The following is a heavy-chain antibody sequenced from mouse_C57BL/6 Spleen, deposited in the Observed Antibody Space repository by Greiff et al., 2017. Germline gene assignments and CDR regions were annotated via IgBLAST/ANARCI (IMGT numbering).Heavy chain of an antibody. CDR2: ISNGGGST. D-gene: IGHD1-1*02. J-gene: IGHJ1*03. CDR1: GFTFSDYY. V-gene: IGHV5-12*01. Sequence: EVQLVESGGGLVQPGGSLKLSCAASGFTFSDYYMYWVRQTPEKRLEWVAYISNGGGSTYYPAPVTGRFTISRDNAKNTLYLQMSRLKSEVTVMYYCARQGTTMVAAEFFGVWGTGSTVPVSA. CDR3: ARQGTTMVAAEFFGV.